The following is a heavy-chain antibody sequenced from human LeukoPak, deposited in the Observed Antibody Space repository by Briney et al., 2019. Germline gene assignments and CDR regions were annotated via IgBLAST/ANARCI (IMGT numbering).Heavy chain of an antibody. J-gene: IGHJ4*02. Sequence: GGSLRLSCAASGFTFSSYSMNWVRQAPGKGLEWVSSISSSSSYIYYADSVKGRFTISRDNAKNSLYLQMNSLRAEDTAVYYCARDHQSTYYYGSGSKFFDYWGQGTLVTVSS. CDR2: ISSSSSYI. CDR3: ARDHQSTYYYGSGSKFFDY. V-gene: IGHV3-21*01. D-gene: IGHD3-10*01. CDR1: GFTFSSYS.